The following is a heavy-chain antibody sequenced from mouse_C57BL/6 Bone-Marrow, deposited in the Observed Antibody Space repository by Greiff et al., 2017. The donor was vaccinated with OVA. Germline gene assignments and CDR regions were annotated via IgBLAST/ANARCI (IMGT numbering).Heavy chain of an antibody. CDR1: GFTFSSYG. CDR3: ARHYYGSSYY. CDR2: ISSGGSYT. V-gene: IGHV5-6*01. Sequence: EVKLVESGGDLVKPGGSLKLSCAASGFTFSSYGMSWVRQTPDKRLEWVATISSGGSYTYYPDSVKGRFTISRDNAKNTLYLQMSSLKSEDTARYYCARHYYGSSYYWGQGTTLTVSS. J-gene: IGHJ2*01. D-gene: IGHD1-1*01.